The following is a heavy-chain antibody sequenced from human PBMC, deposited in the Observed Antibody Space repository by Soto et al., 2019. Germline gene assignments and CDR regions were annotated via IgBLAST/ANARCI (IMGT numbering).Heavy chain of an antibody. D-gene: IGHD3-10*01. J-gene: IGHJ5*02. CDR3: AHIPNYYQGDWFDP. CDR2: IYLDDDK. CDR1: GFSLTTRGVG. Sequence: QITLKESGPTLVKPTQTLTLTCTFSGFSLTTRGVGVGWIRQPPGKALECLALIYLDDDKRYSPSLQSRLAITKDTSKNQVVLTMTNVDPVDTATYYCAHIPNYYQGDWFDPWGQGTLVSVSS. V-gene: IGHV2-5*02.